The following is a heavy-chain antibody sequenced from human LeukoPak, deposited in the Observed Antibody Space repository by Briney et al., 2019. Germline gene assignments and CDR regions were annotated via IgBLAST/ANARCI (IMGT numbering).Heavy chain of an antibody. J-gene: IGHJ6*03. Sequence: GGSLRLSCAASGFTLSNAWMNWVRQAPGKGLEWVSYISSSSSTIYYADSVKGRFTISRDNAKNSLYLQMNSLRAEDTAVYYCARVCSGGSCYSGLYYYYYMDVWGKGTTVTVSS. CDR1: GFTLSNAW. CDR2: ISSSSSTI. V-gene: IGHV3-48*01. CDR3: ARVCSGGSCYSGLYYYYYMDV. D-gene: IGHD2-15*01.